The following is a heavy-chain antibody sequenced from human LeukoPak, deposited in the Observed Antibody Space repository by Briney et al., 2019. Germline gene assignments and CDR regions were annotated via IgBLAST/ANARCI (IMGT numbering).Heavy chain of an antibody. V-gene: IGHV4-34*01. D-gene: IGHD3-16*01. CDR1: GGSFSGYY. J-gene: IGHJ4*02. CDR3: ARGRRGAMPFDY. Sequence: SETLSLTCAVYGGSFSGYYWSWMRQPPGKGLEWIGEINHSGTTNYNPSLKSRVTISVDTSKNQFSLKLSSVTAADTAVYYCARGRRGAMPFDYWGQGTLVTGPS. CDR2: INHSGTT.